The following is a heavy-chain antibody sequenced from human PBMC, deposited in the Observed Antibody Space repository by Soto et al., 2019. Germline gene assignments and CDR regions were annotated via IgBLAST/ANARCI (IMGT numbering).Heavy chain of an antibody. D-gene: IGHD6-19*01. CDR3: ARVGIAVAGVFGY. J-gene: IGHJ4*02. V-gene: IGHV1-2*02. CDR1: GYTFTGYY. CDR2: INPNSGGT. Sequence: ASVKVSCKASGYTFTGYYMHWVRQAPGQGLEWMGWINPNSGGTNYAQKFQGRVTMTRDTSISTAYMELSRLRSDDTAGYHCARVGIAVAGVFGYGGQGTLVTVPS.